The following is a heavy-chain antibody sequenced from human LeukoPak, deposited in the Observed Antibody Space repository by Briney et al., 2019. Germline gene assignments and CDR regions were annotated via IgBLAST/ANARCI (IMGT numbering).Heavy chain of an antibody. V-gene: IGHV3-53*05. CDR3: AKGAWAADGPMGNNFAS. J-gene: IGHJ4*02. CDR2: IYSGDIT. CDR1: GGAVSDSY. D-gene: IGHD6-13*01. Sequence: GGSLRLSCAASGGAVSDSYMSWVRQAPGKGLEWLSIIYSGDITYYVDSVKGRFTISRDNSKNTLTLHMNSLRTEDTSIYFCAKGAWAADGPMGNNFASWGQGSLVTVSS.